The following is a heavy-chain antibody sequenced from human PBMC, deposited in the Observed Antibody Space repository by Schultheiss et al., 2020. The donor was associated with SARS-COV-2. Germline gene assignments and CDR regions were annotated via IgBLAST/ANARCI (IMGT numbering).Heavy chain of an antibody. CDR2: ISGSGGST. V-gene: IGHV3-23*01. J-gene: IGHJ4*02. CDR1: GFTVSSNY. CDR3: ARVRQWLVVDY. Sequence: GESLKISCAASGFTVSSNYMSWVRQAPGKGLEWVSAISGSGGSTYYADSVKGRFTISRDNSKNTLYLQMNSLRAEDTAVYYCARVRQWLVVDYWGQGTLVTVSS. D-gene: IGHD6-19*01.